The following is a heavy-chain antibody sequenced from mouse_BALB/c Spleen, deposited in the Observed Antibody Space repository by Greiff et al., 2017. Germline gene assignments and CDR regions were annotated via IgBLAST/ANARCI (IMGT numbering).Heavy chain of an antibody. Sequence: VQLQQSGAELVRPGSSVKISCKASGHAFSSYWLNWVKQRPGQGLEGIGQIYPGDGDTNYNGKFKGKATLTADKSSSTAYMQLSSLTSEDSAVYFCARGGGDGFDDWGQGTTLTVSS. V-gene: IGHV1-80*01. J-gene: IGHJ2*01. CDR1: GHAFSSYW. D-gene: IGHD1-1*02. CDR3: ARGGGDGFDD. CDR2: IYPGDGDT.